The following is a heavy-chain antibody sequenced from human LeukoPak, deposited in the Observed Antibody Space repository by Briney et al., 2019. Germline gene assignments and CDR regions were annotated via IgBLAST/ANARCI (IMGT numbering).Heavy chain of an antibody. CDR3: AKDPRYYYDSSGYWELYYFDY. CDR2: ISSNGGST. D-gene: IGHD3-22*01. J-gene: IGHJ4*02. V-gene: IGHV3-64D*06. Sequence: GGSLRLSCSASGFTFSSYAMHWVRQAPGKGLEYVSAISSNGGSTYYADSVKGRFTISRDNSKNTLYLQMSSLRAEDTALYYCAKDPRYYYDSSGYWELYYFDYWGQGTLVTVSS. CDR1: GFTFSSYA.